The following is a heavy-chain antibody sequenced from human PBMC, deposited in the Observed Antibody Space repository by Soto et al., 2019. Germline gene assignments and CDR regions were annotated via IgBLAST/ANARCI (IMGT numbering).Heavy chain of an antibody. J-gene: IGHJ3*02. V-gene: IGHV3-15*01. Sequence: GGSLRLSCAASGFTFSNAWMSWVRQAPGKGLEWVGRIKSKTDGGTTDYAAPVKGRFTISRDDSKNTLYLQMNSLKTEDTAVYYCTTKDSSGYYWGAFDIWGQGTMVTVSS. CDR3: TTKDSSGYYWGAFDI. CDR1: GFTFSNAW. CDR2: IKSKTDGGTT. D-gene: IGHD3-22*01.